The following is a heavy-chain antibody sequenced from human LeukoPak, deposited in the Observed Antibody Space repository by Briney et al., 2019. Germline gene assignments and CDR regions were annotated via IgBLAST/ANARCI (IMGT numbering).Heavy chain of an antibody. V-gene: IGHV3-23*01. Sequence: GGPLRLSCAASGFTFSSYAMSWVRQAPGKGLEWVSAISGSGGSTYYADSVKGRFTISRDNSKNTLYLQMNSLRAEDTAVYYCANNLFTHSSSWYLFGAFDIWGQGTMVTVSS. CDR2: ISGSGGST. CDR1: GFTFSSYA. J-gene: IGHJ3*02. CDR3: ANNLFTHSSSWYLFGAFDI. D-gene: IGHD6-13*01.